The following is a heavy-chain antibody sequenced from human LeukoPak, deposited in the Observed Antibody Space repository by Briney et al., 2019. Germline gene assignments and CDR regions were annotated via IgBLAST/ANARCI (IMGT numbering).Heavy chain of an antibody. CDR3: ARGKYSAFDI. CDR1: GDRVSSNSVA. CDR2: TFYRFKWYN. Sequence: SQTLSLTCAISGDRVSSNSVAWNWIRQSPSRGLEWLGRTFYRFKWYNDYAVSVKSRITINPDTSKNQFSLQLSSVTPEDTAVYYCARGKYSAFDIWGQGTMVTVSS. J-gene: IGHJ3*02. D-gene: IGHD2/OR15-2a*01. V-gene: IGHV6-1*01.